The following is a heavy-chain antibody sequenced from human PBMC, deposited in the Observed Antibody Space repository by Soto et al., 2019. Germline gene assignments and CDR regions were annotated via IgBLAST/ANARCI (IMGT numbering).Heavy chain of an antibody. D-gene: IGHD3-10*01. V-gene: IGHV4-34*01. J-gene: IGHJ3*02. Sequence: SETLSLTCAVYGGSFSGYYWSWIRQPPGKGLEWIGEINHSGSTNYNPSLKSRVTISVDTSKNQFSLKLSSVTAADTAVYYCARGPFYYYGSGKKARAFDIWGQGTMVTVSS. CDR3: ARGPFYYYGSGKKARAFDI. CDR1: GGSFSGYY. CDR2: INHSGST.